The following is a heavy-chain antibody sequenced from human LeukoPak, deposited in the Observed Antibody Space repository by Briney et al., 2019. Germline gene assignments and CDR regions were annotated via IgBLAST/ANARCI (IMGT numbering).Heavy chain of an antibody. Sequence: PGGSLRLSCAASGLTFSSYEMNWVRQAPGKGLEWVSYISGSGTTIHYVDSVKGRFTISRDNAKNSLYLQMNSLRAEDTAVYYCARENYGDYVDKWGQGTLVTVSS. CDR1: GLTFSSYE. D-gene: IGHD4-17*01. V-gene: IGHV3-48*03. CDR2: ISGSGTTI. CDR3: ARENYGDYVDK. J-gene: IGHJ4*02.